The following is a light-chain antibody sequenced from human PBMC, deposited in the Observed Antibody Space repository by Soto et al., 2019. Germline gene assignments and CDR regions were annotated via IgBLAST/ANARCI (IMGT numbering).Light chain of an antibody. Sequence: QSALTQPASVSGSPGQSITISCTGTSSDVGGYNYASWYQQHPGKAPKLMIYEVSNRPSGVSNRFSGSKSGNTASLTISGLQAEDEADYYCSSYTSSSTNYVLGNGTKVTVL. V-gene: IGLV2-14*01. CDR3: SSYTSSSTNYV. CDR1: SSDVGGYNY. CDR2: EVS. J-gene: IGLJ1*01.